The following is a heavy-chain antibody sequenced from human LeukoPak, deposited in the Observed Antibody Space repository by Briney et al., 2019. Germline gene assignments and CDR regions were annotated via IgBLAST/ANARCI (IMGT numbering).Heavy chain of an antibody. CDR1: GGSISSSSYY. CDR2: IYYSGST. CDR3: ARANIYGSGGVIGSVFDY. J-gene: IGHJ4*02. D-gene: IGHD3-10*01. Sequence: SETLSLTCTVSGGSISSSSYYWGWIRQPPGKGLEWIGSIYYSGSTYYNPSLKSRVTISVDTSKNQFSLKLSSVTAADTAVYYCARANIYGSGGVIGSVFDYWGQGTLVTVSS. V-gene: IGHV4-39*07.